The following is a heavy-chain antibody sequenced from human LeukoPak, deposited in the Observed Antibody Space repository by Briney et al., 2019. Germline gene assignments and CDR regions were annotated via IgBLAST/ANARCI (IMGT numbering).Heavy chain of an antibody. D-gene: IGHD5-12*01. CDR1: GYSFTGYY. CDR3: ARVPAAEEGYSGYDREYYFDY. CDR2: INPNRGDT. Sequence: GASVKVSCKASGYSFTGYYIHWVRQAPGQGLEWMGWINPNRGDTIYAQKFQGRVTMTRDTSITTAYMELSRLTSDDTAVYYCARVPAAEEGYSGYDREYYFDYWGQGTLVTVSS. V-gene: IGHV1-2*02. J-gene: IGHJ4*02.